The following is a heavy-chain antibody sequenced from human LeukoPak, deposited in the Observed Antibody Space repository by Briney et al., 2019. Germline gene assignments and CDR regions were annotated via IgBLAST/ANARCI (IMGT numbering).Heavy chain of an antibody. D-gene: IGHD6-13*01. V-gene: IGHV1-46*01. CDR2: INPSGGST. CDR1: GYTFTSYY. J-gene: IGHJ4*02. Sequence: ASVKVSCKASGYTFTSYYMHWVRQAPGQGLEWMGIINPSGGSTSYAQKFQGRVTMTRDTSISTAYMELSRLRSDDTAVYYCARPSRSSWSAFDYWGQGTLVTVSS. CDR3: ARPSRSSWSAFDY.